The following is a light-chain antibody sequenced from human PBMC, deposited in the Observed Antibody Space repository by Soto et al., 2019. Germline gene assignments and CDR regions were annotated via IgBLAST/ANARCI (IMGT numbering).Light chain of an antibody. V-gene: IGLV2-14*03. CDR1: SSDVGGYTH. CDR2: DVS. CDR3: SSYTATRTVV. J-gene: IGLJ3*02. Sequence: QSVLTQPASVSGSPGQSITIACTGTSSDVGGYTHVSWYQVHPGKAPRLVIYDVSIRPPAVSDRFSGSTSGNTASLTISGLQAEDEADYYCSSYTATRTVVFGGGTKLTVL.